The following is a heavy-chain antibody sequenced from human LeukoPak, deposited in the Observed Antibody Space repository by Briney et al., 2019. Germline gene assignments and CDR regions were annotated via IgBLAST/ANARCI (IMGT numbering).Heavy chain of an antibody. V-gene: IGHV3-48*03. Sequence: GGSLRLSCAASGFTFSSYEMNWVRQAPGKGLEWVSYISSSGSTIYYADSVKGRFTISRDNSKNTLYLQMNSLRAEDTAVYYCARDHFYGSDYWGQGTLVTVSS. CDR2: ISSSGSTI. J-gene: IGHJ4*02. CDR3: ARDHFYGSDY. D-gene: IGHD2/OR15-2a*01. CDR1: GFTFSSYE.